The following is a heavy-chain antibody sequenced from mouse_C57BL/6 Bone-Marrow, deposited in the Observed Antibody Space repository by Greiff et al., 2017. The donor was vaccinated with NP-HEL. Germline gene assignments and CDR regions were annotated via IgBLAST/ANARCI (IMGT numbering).Heavy chain of an antibody. V-gene: IGHV1-64*01. CDR2: IHPNSGST. J-gene: IGHJ3*01. Sequence: VQLQQPGAELVKPGASVKLSCKASGYTFTSYWMHWVKQRPGQGLEWIGMIHPNSGSTNYNEKFKSKATLTVDKSSSTAYMQLSSLTSEDSAVYYCARPYYSNYGGFAYWGQGTLVTVSA. CDR1: GYTFTSYW. CDR3: ARPYYSNYGGFAY. D-gene: IGHD2-5*01.